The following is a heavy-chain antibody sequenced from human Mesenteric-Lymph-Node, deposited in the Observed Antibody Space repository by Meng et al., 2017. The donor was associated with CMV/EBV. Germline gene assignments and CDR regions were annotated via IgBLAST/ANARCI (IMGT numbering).Heavy chain of an antibody. V-gene: IGHV4-59*08. J-gene: IGHJ5*02. D-gene: IGHD2-15*01. CDR2: IYYNGGT. CDR1: GGSLSYYY. CDR3: ARALGYCSGGSCYSDWFDP. Sequence: SETLSLTCTVSGGSLSYYYWSWLRQSPGKGLEWIGYIYYNGGTSYSPSLEGRVTMSVDTSKSQFSLKLSSVTAADTAVYYCARALGYCSGGSCYSDWFDPWGQGTLVTVSS.